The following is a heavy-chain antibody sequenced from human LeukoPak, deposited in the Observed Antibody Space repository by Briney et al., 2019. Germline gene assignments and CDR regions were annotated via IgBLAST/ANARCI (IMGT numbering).Heavy chain of an antibody. CDR3: ARDLGVTGFEYFQH. V-gene: IGHV1-2*02. CDR1: GYSFTVYY. Sequence: ASVKVSCKASGYSFTVYYMHWVRQAPGQGLEWMGWINPNSGGTNYAQKFLGRVTMTRDTSISTAYMEMSRLRSDDTAVYYCARDLGVTGFEYFQHWGQGTLVTVSS. J-gene: IGHJ1*01. D-gene: IGHD3-9*01. CDR2: INPNSGGT.